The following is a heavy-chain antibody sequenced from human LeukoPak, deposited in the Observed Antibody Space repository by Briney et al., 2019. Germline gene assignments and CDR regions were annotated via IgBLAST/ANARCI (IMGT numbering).Heavy chain of an antibody. J-gene: IGHJ6*03. CDR2: INPNSGGT. Sequence: ASVKVSCKASGYTFTGYYMHWVRQAPGQGLEWMGWINPNSGGTNCAQKFQGRVTMTRDTSISTAYMELSRLRSDDTAVYYCAREVVPAATYMDVWGKGTTVTISS. CDR1: GYTFTGYY. V-gene: IGHV1-2*02. D-gene: IGHD2-2*01. CDR3: AREVVPAATYMDV.